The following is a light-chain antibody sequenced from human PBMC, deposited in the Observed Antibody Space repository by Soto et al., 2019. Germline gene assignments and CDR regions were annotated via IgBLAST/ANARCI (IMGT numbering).Light chain of an antibody. CDR2: WAS. V-gene: IGKV4-1*01. Sequence: DIVMTQSPDSLAVSLGERATINCKSSQSVLYSPNNKNYLAWYQQKPGQPPKLLIYWASTRESGVPDRFSGSGSGTDFTLTISSLQAEDVAVYYCQQYYSTLRTFGQGTKVDIK. CDR1: QSVLYSPNNKNY. J-gene: IGKJ1*01. CDR3: QQYYSTLRT.